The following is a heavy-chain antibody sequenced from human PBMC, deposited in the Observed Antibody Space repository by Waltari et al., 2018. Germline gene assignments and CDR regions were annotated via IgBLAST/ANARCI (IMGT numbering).Heavy chain of an antibody. CDR3: ARRAPSGYGGSYYYYYGMDV. J-gene: IGHJ6*02. V-gene: IGHV4-34*01. Sequence: QVQLQQWGAGLLKPSETLSLTCAVYGGSFSGYYWSWIRQPPGKGLEWIGEINHSGSTNYNPSLKSRVTISVDTSKNQFSLKLSSVTAADTAVYYCARRAPSGYGGSYYYYYGMDVWGQGTTVTVSS. CDR2: INHSGST. D-gene: IGHD2-15*01. CDR1: GGSFSGYY.